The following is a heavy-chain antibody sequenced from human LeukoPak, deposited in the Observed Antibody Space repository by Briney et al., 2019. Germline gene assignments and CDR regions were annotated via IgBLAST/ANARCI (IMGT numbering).Heavy chain of an antibody. J-gene: IGHJ6*02. V-gene: IGHV1-18*01. D-gene: IGHD2-2*01. CDR1: VYTFTSYV. Sequence: ASVKDSRMASVYTFTSYVISWVRPAPGQEREWMGRISAYKGNSNYAQKLQGGVTMTTDTSTSTAYMQQRSLRSDDTAVYYCARGLGYCSSTSCAYYYGLDVWGQGTTVTVSS. CDR2: ISAYKGNS. CDR3: ARGLGYCSSTSCAYYYGLDV.